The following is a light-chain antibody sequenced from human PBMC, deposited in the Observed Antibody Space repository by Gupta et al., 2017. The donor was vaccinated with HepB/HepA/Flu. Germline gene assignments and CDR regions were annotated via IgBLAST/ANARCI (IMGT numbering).Light chain of an antibody. J-gene: IGKJ5*01. V-gene: IGKV3-20*01. CDR1: KSVSSSY. CDR3: QQYVSAPVT. CDR2: DAS. Sequence: EIVLPQSPGTLSLSPEERATLSCRASKSVSSSYLAWYQQKPGQAPRLLIYDASSWATGIPDRFSGSGSGTDFTLTISSLEPEDFAVYYCQQYVSAPVTFGQGTRLEIE.